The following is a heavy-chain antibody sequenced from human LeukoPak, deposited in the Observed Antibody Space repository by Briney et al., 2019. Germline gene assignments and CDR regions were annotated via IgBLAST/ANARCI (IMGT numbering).Heavy chain of an antibody. Sequence: ASVKVPCKASGYTFTSYDINWVRQATGQGLEWVGWMNPNSGNTGYAQKFQGRVTITRNTSISTAYMELSSLRSEDTAVYYCVRGAGATISYYHYYMDVWGKGTTVTVSS. CDR1: GYTFTSYD. CDR3: VRGAGATISYYHYYMDV. V-gene: IGHV1-8*03. CDR2: MNPNSGNT. J-gene: IGHJ6*03. D-gene: IGHD1-26*01.